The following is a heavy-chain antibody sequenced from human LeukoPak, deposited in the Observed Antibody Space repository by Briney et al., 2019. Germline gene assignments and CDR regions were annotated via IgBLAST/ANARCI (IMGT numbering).Heavy chain of an antibody. D-gene: IGHD6-13*01. V-gene: IGHV1-18*01. CDR1: GYTFTSYG. J-gene: IGHJ5*02. Sequence: ASVKVSCKASGYTFTSYGISWVRQAPGQGLEWMGWISAYNGNTNYAQKLQGRVTMTTDTSTSTAYMELRSLRSDDTAVYYCARRHPGIAAAGKPAGDWFDPWGQGTLVTVSS. CDR3: ARRHPGIAAAGKPAGDWFDP. CDR2: ISAYNGNT.